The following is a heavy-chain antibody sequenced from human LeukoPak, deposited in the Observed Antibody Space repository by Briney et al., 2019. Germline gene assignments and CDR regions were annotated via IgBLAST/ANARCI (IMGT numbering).Heavy chain of an antibody. D-gene: IGHD5-18*01. V-gene: IGHV3-21*01. Sequence: GGSLRLSCAASGFTFSSYEMNWVRQAPGKGLEWVSSISSSSSYIYYADSVKGRFTISRDDAKNSLYLQMNSLRAEDTAVYYCARSVGYSYGYDWGQGTLVTVSS. CDR1: GFTFSSYE. J-gene: IGHJ4*02. CDR3: ARSVGYSYGYD. CDR2: ISSSSSYI.